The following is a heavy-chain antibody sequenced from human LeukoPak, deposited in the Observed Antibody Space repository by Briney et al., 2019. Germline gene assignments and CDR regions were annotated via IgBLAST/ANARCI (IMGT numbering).Heavy chain of an antibody. J-gene: IGHJ1*01. CDR2: INPNSGGT. CDR3: ARAQYGSGWNRFQH. V-gene: IGHV1-2*02. D-gene: IGHD6-19*01. Sequence: GASVKVSCKASEYTFIGYYLHWVRQAPGQGLEWMGWINPNSGGTNYAQKFQGRVTMTRDTSISTAYMELSRLRSDDTAVYYCARAQYGSGWNRFQHRGQGTLVTVSS. CDR1: EYTFIGYY.